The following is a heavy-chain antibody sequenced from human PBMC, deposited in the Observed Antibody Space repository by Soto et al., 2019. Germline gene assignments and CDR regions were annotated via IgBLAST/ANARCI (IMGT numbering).Heavy chain of an antibody. D-gene: IGHD1-7*01. CDR1: GFIFSHYV. V-gene: IGHV3-30-3*01. CDR3: ARDHQELLHTDSFDL. J-gene: IGHJ3*01. CDR2: VSHDGTKK. Sequence: GWSLRLSCAGSGFIFSHYVMHWVRQAPGKGLEWVAVVSHDGTKKYYGDSVKGRFIISRDNSKNMLYLQMNSQRADDTAVYYCARDHQELLHTDSFDLWGQGTVVTVSS.